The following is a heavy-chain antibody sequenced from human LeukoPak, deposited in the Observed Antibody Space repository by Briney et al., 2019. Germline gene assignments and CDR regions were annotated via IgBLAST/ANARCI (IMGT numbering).Heavy chain of an antibody. Sequence: PGGSLRLSCAASGFTFSSYSMNWVRQAPGKGLEWVSHISGISSNIYYADSVKGRFTISRDNAKNSLYLQMNSLRVEDTAVYYCARTLNSGTKDYWGQGTLVTVSS. J-gene: IGHJ4*02. CDR2: ISGISSNI. CDR3: ARTLNSGTKDY. CDR1: GFTFSSYS. V-gene: IGHV3-48*04. D-gene: IGHD3-10*01.